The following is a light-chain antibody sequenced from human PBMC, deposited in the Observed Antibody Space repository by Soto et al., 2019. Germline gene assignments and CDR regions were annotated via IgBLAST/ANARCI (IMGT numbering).Light chain of an antibody. V-gene: IGLV8-61*01. CDR3: VLYMGSGIAV. CDR2: STN. J-gene: IGLJ3*02. CDR1: SGSVSTSYY. Sequence: QAVVTQEPSFSVSPGRTVTLTCGLSSGSVSTSYYPSWYQQTPGQAPRTLIYSTNTRSSGVPDRFSGSILGNKAAVTITGDEADDGCGYYCVLYMGSGIAVFGGGTKVTVL.